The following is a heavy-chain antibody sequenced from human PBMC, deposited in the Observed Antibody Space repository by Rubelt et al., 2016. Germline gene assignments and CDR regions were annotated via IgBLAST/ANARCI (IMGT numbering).Heavy chain of an antibody. D-gene: IGHD1-26*01. Sequence: QVQLQQWGAGLLKPSETLSLTCAVYGGSFSGYYWSWIRQPPGKGLEWIGEINHSGSTNYNPSLKSRVTISVDTSKNQCSRKLSSVTAADTAVYYCARGRMGFHYYYYGMDVWGQGTTVTVSS. J-gene: IGHJ6*02. CDR1: GGSFSGYY. CDR3: ARGRMGFHYYYYGMDV. V-gene: IGHV4-34*01. CDR2: INHSGST.